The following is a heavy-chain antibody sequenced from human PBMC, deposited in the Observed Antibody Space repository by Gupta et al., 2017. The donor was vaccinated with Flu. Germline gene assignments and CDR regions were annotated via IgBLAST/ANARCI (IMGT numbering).Heavy chain of an antibody. J-gene: IGHJ5*02. CDR1: GFTFSSFG. CDR2: IWYDGSNK. V-gene: IGHV3-33*01. CDR3: ARDPSYDFWSGSHWFDP. Sequence: QVQLVESGGGVVQPGRSLRLSCAASGFTFSSFGMHWVRQAPGKGLEWVAVIWYDGSNKYYADSVKGRFNISRDNSKNTLYLQMNSLRAEDTAVYYCARDPSYDFWSGSHWFDPWGQGTLVTVSS. D-gene: IGHD3-3*01.